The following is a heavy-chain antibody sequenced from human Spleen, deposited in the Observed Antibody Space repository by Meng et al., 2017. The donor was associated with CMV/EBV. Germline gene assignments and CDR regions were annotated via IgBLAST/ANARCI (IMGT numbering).Heavy chain of an antibody. CDR3: AKDLDLEWLFPRCMEV. V-gene: IGHV3-30*02. CDR2: IRYDGSNK. Sequence: GGSLRLSCAASGFTFSSYGMHWVRQAPGKGLEWVAFIRYDGSNKYYADSVKGRFTSSRDNSKNTLYLQMNSLRAEDTAVYYCAKDLDLEWLFPRCMEVWGQGTTVTVSS. D-gene: IGHD3-3*01. CDR1: GFTFSSYG. J-gene: IGHJ6*02.